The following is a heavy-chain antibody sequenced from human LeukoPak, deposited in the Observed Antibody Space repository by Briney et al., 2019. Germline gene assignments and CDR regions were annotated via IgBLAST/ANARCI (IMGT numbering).Heavy chain of an antibody. J-gene: IGHJ2*01. V-gene: IGHV3-23*01. CDR1: GFTFSSYG. D-gene: IGHD3-9*01. Sequence: SGGSLRLSCAASGFTFSSYGMSWVRQAPEKGLEWVSGISASGGSPYYADSVKGRFTISRDNSKNTLYLQMNSLRAEDTAVYYCAKVSQFYDILTGYSWFFDLWGRGTLVTVSS. CDR2: ISASGGSP. CDR3: AKVSQFYDILTGYSWFFDL.